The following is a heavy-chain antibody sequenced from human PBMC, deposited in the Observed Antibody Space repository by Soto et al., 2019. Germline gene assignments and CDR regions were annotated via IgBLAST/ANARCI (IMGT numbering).Heavy chain of an antibody. CDR1: GFPFINFA. V-gene: IGHV3-23*01. J-gene: IGHJ4*02. CDR3: AKFGASGSYFQFDS. CDR2: ISGTGIRT. D-gene: IGHD3-10*01. Sequence: GGSLRLSCAASGFPFINFAMSWVRQSPGKGLEWVSAISGTGIRTWYADSVRGRFTVSRDNSKNTLYLQMNSLRDEDTAVYYCAKFGASGSYFQFDSGGQGTLVTVSS.